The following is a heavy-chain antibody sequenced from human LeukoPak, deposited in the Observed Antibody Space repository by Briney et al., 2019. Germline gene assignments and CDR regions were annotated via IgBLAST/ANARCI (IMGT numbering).Heavy chain of an antibody. CDR2: INPSGGST. V-gene: IGHV1-46*01. CDR3: ARTTPYDSSGYDDLDY. D-gene: IGHD3-22*01. J-gene: IGHJ4*02. CDR1: GYTFTSYY. Sequence: ASVQVSCKASGYTFTSYYMHWVRQAPGQGLEWMGIINPSGGSTSYAQKFQGRVTMTRDTSTSTVYMELSSLRSEDTAVYYCARTTPYDSSGYDDLDYWGQGTLVTVSS.